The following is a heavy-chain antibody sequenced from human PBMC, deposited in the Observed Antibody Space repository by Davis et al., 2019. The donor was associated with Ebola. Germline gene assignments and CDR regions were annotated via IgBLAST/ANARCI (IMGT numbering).Heavy chain of an antibody. D-gene: IGHD2-8*02. J-gene: IGHJ4*02. V-gene: IGHV4-4*02. Sequence: MPSETLSLTCAVSGGSISSSNWWSWVRQPPGKGLEWIGEINHSGSTNYNPSLKSRVTISIDTSKNQFSLKLSSVTAADTAVYYCARRVTVGRGVDYWGQGTLVTVSS. CDR1: GGSISSSNW. CDR2: INHSGST. CDR3: ARRVTVGRGVDY.